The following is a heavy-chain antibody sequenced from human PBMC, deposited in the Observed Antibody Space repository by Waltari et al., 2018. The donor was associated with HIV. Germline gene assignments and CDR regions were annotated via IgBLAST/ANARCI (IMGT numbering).Heavy chain of an antibody. Sequence: EVQLVESGGGLVKPGGSLRLSCAASGFTFSSYSMNWVRQAPGKGLEWVSSISSSSSYIYYADSVKGRFTISRDNAKNSLYLQMNSLRAEDTAVYYCAREVPRFVAVADYGMDVWGQGTTVTVSS. D-gene: IGHD6-19*01. CDR2: ISSSSSYI. CDR3: AREVPRFVAVADYGMDV. J-gene: IGHJ6*02. CDR1: GFTFSSYS. V-gene: IGHV3-21*01.